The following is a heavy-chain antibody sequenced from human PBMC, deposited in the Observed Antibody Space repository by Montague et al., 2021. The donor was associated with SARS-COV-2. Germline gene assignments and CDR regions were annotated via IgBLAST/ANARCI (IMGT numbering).Heavy chain of an antibody. D-gene: IGHD5-18*01. Sequence: LRLSCAASGFTFTSYAMHWVRQAPGKGLEWVAVISFDGTNKYYTDSVKGRFTISRDNSKNTLYLQMHSVRPEDTAVYYCARDQGGYSYNDYWGQGTLVTVSS. CDR1: GFTFTSYA. V-gene: IGHV3-30-3*01. CDR2: ISFDGTNK. J-gene: IGHJ4*02. CDR3: ARDQGGYSYNDY.